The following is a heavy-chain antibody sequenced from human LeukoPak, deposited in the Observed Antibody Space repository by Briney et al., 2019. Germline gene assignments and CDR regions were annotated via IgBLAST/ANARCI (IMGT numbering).Heavy chain of an antibody. CDR3: TKGVDYGAKTRLPNYNWFDP. Sequence: PGGSLRLSCAASGFTFTTCAMHWVRQAPGKGLEWVAYIRYDGNNKNYADSVKGRFTISRDNSKDMLYLQMNGLRPEDTAVYYCTKGVDYGAKTRLPNYNWFDPWGQGTLVTVSS. CDR1: GFTFTTCA. J-gene: IGHJ5*02. V-gene: IGHV3-30*02. CDR2: IRYDGNNK. D-gene: IGHD4-23*01.